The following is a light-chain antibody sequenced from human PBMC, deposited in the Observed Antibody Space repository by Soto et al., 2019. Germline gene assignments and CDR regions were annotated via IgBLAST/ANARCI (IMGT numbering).Light chain of an antibody. CDR1: SSDIGAYDY. Sequence: QSVLTQPASLSGSPGQSITISCTGTSSDIGAYDYVSWFQQHPGKAPKLMISEVNNRPSGVSNRYSGSKSGNTAYLNISGNQAEEEADYYCCSYAGSSIGYVFGTGSKATVL. V-gene: IGLV2-14*01. CDR2: EVN. J-gene: IGLJ1*01. CDR3: CSYAGSSIGYV.